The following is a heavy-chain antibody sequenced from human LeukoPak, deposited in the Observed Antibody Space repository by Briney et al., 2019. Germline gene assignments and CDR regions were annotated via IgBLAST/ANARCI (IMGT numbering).Heavy chain of an antibody. J-gene: IGHJ4*02. V-gene: IGHV3-23*01. CDR2: ISGSGGST. D-gene: IGHD4-17*01. CDR1: GFTFSSYA. CDR3: ANADYGDPFDY. Sequence: GGSLRLSCAASGFTFSSYAMSWVRQAPGKGLEWVSAISGSGGSTYYADSVKGRFTISRDNSKNTLYLQMNSLKAEDTAVYYCANADYGDPFDYWGQGTLVTVSS.